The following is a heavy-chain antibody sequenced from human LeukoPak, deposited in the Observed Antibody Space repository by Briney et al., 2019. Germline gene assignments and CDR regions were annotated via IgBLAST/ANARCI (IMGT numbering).Heavy chain of an antibody. CDR3: AREGSYYDFWSGYFEAAQYNWFDP. CDR1: GYTFTSYD. J-gene: IGHJ5*02. CDR2: MNPNSGNT. Sequence: GASVKVSCKASGYTFTSYDINWVRQATGQGLEWKGWMNPNSGNTGYAQKFQGRVTMTRNTSISTAYMELSSLRSEDTAVYYCAREGSYYDFWSGYFEAAQYNWFDPWGQGTLVTVSS. V-gene: IGHV1-8*01. D-gene: IGHD3-3*01.